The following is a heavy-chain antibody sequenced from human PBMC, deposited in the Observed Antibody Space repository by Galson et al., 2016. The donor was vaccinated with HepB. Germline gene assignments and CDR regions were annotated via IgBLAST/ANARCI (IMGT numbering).Heavy chain of an antibody. CDR3: ARVPRWGIYRWYFDY. CDR2: INHSGST. Sequence: LRLSCAASGLTFSAYGMHWVRQPPGKGLEWIGEINHSGSTNYNPSLKSRVTISVDTSKNQFSLNLTSVTAADTSVYYCARVPRWGIYRWYFDYWGQGTLVTVSS. J-gene: IGHJ4*02. CDR1: GLTFSAYG. D-gene: IGHD3-16*02. V-gene: IGHV4-34*01.